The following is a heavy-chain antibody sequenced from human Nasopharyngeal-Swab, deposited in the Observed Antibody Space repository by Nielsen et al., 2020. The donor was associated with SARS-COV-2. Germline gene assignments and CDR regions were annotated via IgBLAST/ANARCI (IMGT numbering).Heavy chain of an antibody. J-gene: IGHJ4*02. CDR3: ARYRGGFYSSNWYFDY. CDR2: IYYSGST. V-gene: IGHV4-39*01. Sequence: WIRQPPGKGLEWIGSIYYSGSTYYNPALKSRVTISVDTYKNQFSLKLSSVTAADTAVYYCARYRGGFYSSNWYFDYWGQGTLVTVSS. D-gene: IGHD6-13*01.